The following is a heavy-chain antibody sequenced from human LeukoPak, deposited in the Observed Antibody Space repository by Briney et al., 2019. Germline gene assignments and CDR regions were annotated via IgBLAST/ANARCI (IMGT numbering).Heavy chain of an antibody. CDR3: ARSRTIWVVTATVDY. V-gene: IGHV3-30-3*01. CDR1: GFTFSSYA. Sequence: GGSLRLSCAASGFTFSSYAMHWVRQAPGKGLEWVAVISYDGSNKYYADSVMGRFTISRDNSKNTLYLQMNSLRAEDTAVYYCARSRTIWVVTATVDYWGQGTLVTVSS. D-gene: IGHD2-21*02. CDR2: ISYDGSNK. J-gene: IGHJ4*02.